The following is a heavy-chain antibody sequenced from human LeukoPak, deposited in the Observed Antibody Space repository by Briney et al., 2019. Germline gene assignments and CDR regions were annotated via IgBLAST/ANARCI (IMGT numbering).Heavy chain of an antibody. J-gene: IGHJ6*03. CDR1: GGSFSGYH. Sequence: SETLSLTCAVYGGSFSGYHWTWIRQSPGKGLEWIGDINPSGSTYYNPSLKSRLTISVDTSKNQYSLKLRSVTAADTAVYYCARGRHDITMIVVVMTSVSYYLDVWGKGTTVTVS. CDR3: ARGRHDITMIVVVMTSVSYYLDV. CDR2: INPSGST. D-gene: IGHD3-22*01. V-gene: IGHV4-34*01.